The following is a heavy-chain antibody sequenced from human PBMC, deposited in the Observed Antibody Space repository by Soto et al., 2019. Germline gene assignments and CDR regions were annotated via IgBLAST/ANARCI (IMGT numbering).Heavy chain of an antibody. J-gene: IGHJ4*02. CDR2: IYYSGST. D-gene: IGHD6-6*01. CDR3: TRLRSSSSTVYFDY. CDR1: GGSLSSYY. Sequence: PSETLSLTCTVSGGSLSSYYWSWIRQPPGKGLEWIGYIYYSGSTNYNPSLKSRVTISVDTSKNQFSLKLSSVTAADTAVYYCTRLRSSSSTVYFDYWGQGTLVTVS. V-gene: IGHV4-59*08.